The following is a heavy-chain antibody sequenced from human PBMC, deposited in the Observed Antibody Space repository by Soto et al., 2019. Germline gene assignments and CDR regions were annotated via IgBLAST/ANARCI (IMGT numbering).Heavy chain of an antibody. J-gene: IGHJ4*02. CDR3: GGQDYGAKGYYFET. CDR1: TGSISSRSSY. CDR2: IYYIGNT. Sequence: QLQLQESGSGLVKPSETLSLTCIVSTGSISSRSSYWGWIRQTPGKGLEWIGSIYYIGNTYYNPSLKSRVTISIDTSKTQFSLKMNSVTAADTAVYFCGGQDYGAKGYYFETWGQGALVTVSS. D-gene: IGHD4-17*01. V-gene: IGHV4-39*01.